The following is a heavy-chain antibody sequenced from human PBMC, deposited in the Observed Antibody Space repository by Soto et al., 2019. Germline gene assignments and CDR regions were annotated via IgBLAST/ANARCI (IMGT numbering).Heavy chain of an antibody. Sequence: GGSLRLSCAASGFTFSSYSMNWVRQAPGKGLEWVSSISSSSSYIYYADSVKGRFTISRDNAKNSLYLQMNSLRAEDTAVYYCARDGRVQPGFRYYYCMDVLGPGTTVTVSS. CDR2: ISSSSSYI. CDR1: GFTFSSYS. J-gene: IGHJ6*02. CDR3: ARDGRVQPGFRYYYCMDV. V-gene: IGHV3-21*01. D-gene: IGHD6-6*01.